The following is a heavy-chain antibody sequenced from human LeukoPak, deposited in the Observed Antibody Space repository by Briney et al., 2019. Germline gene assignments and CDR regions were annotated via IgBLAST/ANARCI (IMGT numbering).Heavy chain of an antibody. Sequence: GGSLRLSCAASGFTFSSYWMHWVRQAPEKGLVWVSRINSDGNSITYADSVKGRFTISRDNAKNTVYLQMNSLRVEDTAVYYCAREGRVSGYDFDCWGQGTLVTVSS. V-gene: IGHV3-74*03. D-gene: IGHD5-12*01. CDR1: GFTFSSYW. CDR2: INSDGNSI. J-gene: IGHJ4*02. CDR3: AREGRVSGYDFDC.